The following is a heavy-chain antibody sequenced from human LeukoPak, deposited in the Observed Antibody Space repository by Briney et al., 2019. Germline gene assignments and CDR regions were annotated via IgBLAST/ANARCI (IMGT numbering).Heavy chain of an antibody. Sequence: SETLSLTCGVYGGSFSGYYWSWSRQPPGKGLEWSGGINHSVGTNYNPSLKSRVTISVDTSKNQFSLKLSSVTAADTAVYYCAYSGYDFQAGKEQKDYWGQGTLVTVSS. CDR2: INHSVGT. CDR1: GGSFSGYY. V-gene: IGHV4-34*01. J-gene: IGHJ4*02. D-gene: IGHD5-12*01. CDR3: AYSGYDFQAGKEQKDY.